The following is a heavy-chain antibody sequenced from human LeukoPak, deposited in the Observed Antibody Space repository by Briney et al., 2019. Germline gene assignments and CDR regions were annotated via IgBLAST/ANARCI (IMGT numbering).Heavy chain of an antibody. CDR2: IHYSGST. Sequence: SETLSLTCTVSGGSISSYYWTWIRQPPGKGLEWIGYIHYSGSTNYSPSLKSRVTISVDTSKNQFSLKLSSVTAADTAVYYCAGRTVTESNGYFQQWGQGTLVTVSS. CDR3: AGRTVTESNGYFQQ. J-gene: IGHJ1*01. V-gene: IGHV4-59*01. CDR1: GGSISSYY. D-gene: IGHD4-17*01.